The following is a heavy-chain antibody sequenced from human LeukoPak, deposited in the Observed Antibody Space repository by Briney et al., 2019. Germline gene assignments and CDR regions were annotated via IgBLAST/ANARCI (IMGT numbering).Heavy chain of an antibody. CDR3: ARVYYDILDYMDV. V-gene: IGHV3-21*01. CDR2: ISSSSSYI. J-gene: IGHJ6*03. D-gene: IGHD3-9*01. Sequence: GGSLRLSCAASGFTFSSYAMSWVRQAPGKGLEWVSSISSSSSYIYYAVSVKGRFTISRDNAKNSLYLQMNSLRAEDTAVYYCARVYYDILDYMDVWGKGTTVTVSS. CDR1: GFTFSSYA.